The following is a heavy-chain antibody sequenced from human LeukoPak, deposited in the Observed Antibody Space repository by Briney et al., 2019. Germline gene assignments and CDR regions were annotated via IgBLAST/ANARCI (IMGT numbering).Heavy chain of an antibody. Sequence: PGRSLRLSCAASGFTFDDYAMHWVRQAPGKGLEWVSGISWNSGSIGYADSVKGRFTISRDNAKNSLYLQINSLRAEDTALYYCAKGREYDILTGYSFWGQGTLVTVSS. CDR3: AKGREYDILTGYSF. CDR1: GFTFDDYA. J-gene: IGHJ4*02. D-gene: IGHD3-9*01. CDR2: ISWNSGSI. V-gene: IGHV3-9*01.